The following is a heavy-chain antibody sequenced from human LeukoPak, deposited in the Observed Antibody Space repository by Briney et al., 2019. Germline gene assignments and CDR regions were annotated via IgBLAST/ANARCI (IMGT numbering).Heavy chain of an antibody. Sequence: SETLSLTCTVSGGSISSYYWSWIRQPPGKGLEWIGYIYYSGSTNYNPSLKSRVTISVDTSKNQFSLKLSSVTAADTAVYYCARPYYYDSSGLPAGWFDPWGQGTLVTVSS. CDR1: GGSISSYY. V-gene: IGHV4-59*01. CDR3: ARPYYYDSSGLPAGWFDP. CDR2: IYYSGST. J-gene: IGHJ5*02. D-gene: IGHD3-22*01.